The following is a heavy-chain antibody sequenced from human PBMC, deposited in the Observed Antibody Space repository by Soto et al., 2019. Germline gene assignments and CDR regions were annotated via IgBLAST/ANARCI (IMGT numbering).Heavy chain of an antibody. D-gene: IGHD3-22*01. J-gene: IGHJ4*02. CDR2: IYYSGST. CDR3: ARDSVRSGYSNYFDY. CDR1: GGYISSSSDY. Sequence: SETLSLTCPVSGGYISSSSDYWGWIRQPPGKGLEWIGYIYYSGSTNYNPSLKSRVTISVDTSKNQFSLKLSSVTAADTAVYYCARDSVRSGYSNYFDYWGQGTLVTAPQ. V-gene: IGHV4-61*01.